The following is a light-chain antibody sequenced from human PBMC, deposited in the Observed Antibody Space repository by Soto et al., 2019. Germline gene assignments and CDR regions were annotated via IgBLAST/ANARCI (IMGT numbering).Light chain of an antibody. CDR3: SSFAGNNNLV. Sequence: QSALTQPHSASGSPGQSVTISCTGTSSDVGGYNYVSWYQQHPGKAPKLMISEVSKRPSGVPDRFSGSKSGNTAFLTVSGLQAEDEADYYCSSFAGNNNLVFGGGTKLTVL. J-gene: IGLJ2*01. CDR2: EVS. V-gene: IGLV2-8*01. CDR1: SSDVGGYNY.